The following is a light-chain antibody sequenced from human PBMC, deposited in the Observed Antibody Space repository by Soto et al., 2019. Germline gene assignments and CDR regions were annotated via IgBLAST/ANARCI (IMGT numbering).Light chain of an antibody. CDR1: QTISSN. V-gene: IGKV3-15*01. Sequence: EIVMTQSPATLSVSPGERATLSCRASQTISSNLAWYQQKPGQAPRLLIHGASTRATGVPARFSGSGSGTEFTLTNSSLQSEDLAVYYCQQYHNWPPQYTFGQGTKLQIK. CDR2: GAS. J-gene: IGKJ2*01. CDR3: QQYHNWPPQYT.